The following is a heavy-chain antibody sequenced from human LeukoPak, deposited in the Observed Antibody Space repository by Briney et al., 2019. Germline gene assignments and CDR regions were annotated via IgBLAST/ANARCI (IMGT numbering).Heavy chain of an antibody. CDR3: AREGGPYRPLDY. CDR2: IYYSGST. J-gene: IGHJ4*02. Sequence: SETLSLICTVSGGPISSYYWRWIRQPPGEGLEWIGYIYYSGSTNYTPALKSRVTISVDTTKNPFSLKLSSVTAADTAVYYCAREGGPYRPLDYSGQGTLVTVAS. CDR1: GGPISSYY. V-gene: IGHV4-59*01.